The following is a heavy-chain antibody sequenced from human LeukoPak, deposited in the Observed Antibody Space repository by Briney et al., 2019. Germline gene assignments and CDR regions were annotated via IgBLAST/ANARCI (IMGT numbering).Heavy chain of an antibody. Sequence: GASVKVYCKASGGTFSSYAISWVRQAPGQGLEWMGRIIPILGIANYAQKFQGRVTITADKSTSTAYMELSSLRSEDTAVYYCAREDGYNSAYWGQGTLVTVSS. V-gene: IGHV1-69*04. D-gene: IGHD5-12*01. CDR2: IIPILGIA. CDR3: AREDGYNSAY. CDR1: GGTFSSYA. J-gene: IGHJ4*02.